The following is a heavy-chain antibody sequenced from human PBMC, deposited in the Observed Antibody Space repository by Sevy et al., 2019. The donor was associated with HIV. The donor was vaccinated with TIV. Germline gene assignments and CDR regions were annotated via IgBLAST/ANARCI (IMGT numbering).Heavy chain of an antibody. CDR2: TSYSGST. D-gene: IGHD2-15*01. V-gene: IGHV4-59*01. J-gene: IGHJ6*02. CDR3: ATANPRINYGMDV. CDR1: GGSISNYF. Sequence: SETLSLTCTVSGGSISNYFWSWIRQPPGKGLEWIGYTSYSGSTYYNPSLKSRVTISVDTSKNQFSLKLTSVTAADTAVDYCATANPRINYGMDVWGQGTSVTVSS.